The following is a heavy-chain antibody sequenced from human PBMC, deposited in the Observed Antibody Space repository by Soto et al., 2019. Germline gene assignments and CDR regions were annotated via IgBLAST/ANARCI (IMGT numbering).Heavy chain of an antibody. V-gene: IGHV4-59*08. Sequence: SETLSLTCTVSGGSISSYYWSWIRQPPGKGLEWIGYIYYSGSTNYNPSLKSRVTISVDTSKNQFSLKLSSVTAADTAVYYCASSNWGSESFDYWGQGTLVTVSS. CDR1: GGSISSYY. J-gene: IGHJ4*02. CDR3: ASSNWGSESFDY. D-gene: IGHD7-27*01. CDR2: IYYSGST.